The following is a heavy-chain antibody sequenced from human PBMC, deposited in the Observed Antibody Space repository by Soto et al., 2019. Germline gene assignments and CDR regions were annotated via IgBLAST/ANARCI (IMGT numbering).Heavy chain of an antibody. CDR2: ISSSSSYI. CDR3: APLGTVTTSC. Sequence: EVQLVESGGGLVKPGGSLRLSCAASGFTFSSYSMNWVRQAPGKGLEWVSSISSSSSYIYYADSVKGRFTISRDNAKNSLDLQMKSLRAEDTAVYYCAPLGTVTTSCWGQGTLVTVSS. D-gene: IGHD4-17*01. CDR1: GFTFSSYS. V-gene: IGHV3-21*01. J-gene: IGHJ4*02.